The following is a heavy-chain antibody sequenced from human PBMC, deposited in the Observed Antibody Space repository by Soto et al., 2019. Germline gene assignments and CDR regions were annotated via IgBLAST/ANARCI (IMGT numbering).Heavy chain of an antibody. CDR1: GFTFSSYG. CDR2: ISYDGSNK. Sequence: GGSLRLSCAASGFTFSSYGMHWVRQAPGKGLEWVAVISYDGSNKYYADSVKGRFTISRDNSKNTLYLQMNSLRAEDTAVYYCAKVAQFHYYDSSGYYFDYWGQGTLVTVSS. V-gene: IGHV3-30*18. CDR3: AKVAQFHYYDSSGYYFDY. D-gene: IGHD3-22*01. J-gene: IGHJ4*02.